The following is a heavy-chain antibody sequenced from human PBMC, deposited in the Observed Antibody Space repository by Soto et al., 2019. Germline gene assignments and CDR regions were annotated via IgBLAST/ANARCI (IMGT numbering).Heavy chain of an antibody. V-gene: IGHV6-1*01. D-gene: IGHD1-26*01. J-gene: IGHJ4*02. CDR1: GDSVSSNSAA. Sequence: SQTLSLTCAIPGDSVSSNSAAWNWIRQSPSRGLEWLGRTYYRSKWYNDYAVSVKSRITINPDTSKNQFSLQLNSVTPEDTAVYYCAKEGVSGTNYFYFDSWGQGALVTVSS. CDR3: AKEGVSGTNYFYFDS. CDR2: TYYRSKWYN.